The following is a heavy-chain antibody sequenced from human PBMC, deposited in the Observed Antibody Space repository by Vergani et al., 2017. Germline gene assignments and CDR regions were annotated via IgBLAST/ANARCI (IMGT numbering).Heavy chain of an antibody. V-gene: IGHV4-61*02. D-gene: IGHD3-3*01. Sequence: QVQLQESGPGLVKPSQTLSLTCTVSGGSISSGSYYWSWIRQPAGKGLEGIGRIYTSGSTNYNPSLKSRVTMSVDTSKNQFSLKLSSVTAADTAVYYCARENYYDFWSGYHTYYYYYMDVWGKGTTVTVSS. CDR1: GGSISSGSYY. CDR3: ARENYYDFWSGYHTYYYYYMDV. J-gene: IGHJ6*03. CDR2: IYTSGST.